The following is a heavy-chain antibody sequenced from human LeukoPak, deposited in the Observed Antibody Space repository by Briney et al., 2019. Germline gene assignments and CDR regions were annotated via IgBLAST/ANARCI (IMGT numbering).Heavy chain of an antibody. V-gene: IGHV3-7*01. CDR1: GFTFSSYW. J-gene: IGHJ6*03. D-gene: IGHD4-17*01. CDR3: AREYGNYYYYYYMDV. CDR2: IKQDGSEK. Sequence: GGSLRLPCAASGFTFSSYWMSWVRQAPGKGLEWVANIKQDGSEKYYVDSVKGRFTISRDNAKNSLYLQMNSLRAEDTAVYYCAREYGNYYYYYYMDVWGKGTTVTVSS.